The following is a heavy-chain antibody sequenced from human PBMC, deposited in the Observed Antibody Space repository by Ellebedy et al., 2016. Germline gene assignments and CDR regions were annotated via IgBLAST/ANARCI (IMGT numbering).Heavy chain of an antibody. Sequence: GESLKISXTASGLNFNTFFMSWVRQAPGKGLEWVATISGAGYTTFFADSVKGRFTISRDNFKNSVYLRMNSLRVEDTAVYYCRQGHYADLWGQGTLVTVSS. J-gene: IGHJ4*02. CDR3: RQGHYADL. D-gene: IGHD4-17*01. CDR2: ISGAGYTT. CDR1: GLNFNTFF. V-gene: IGHV3-23*01.